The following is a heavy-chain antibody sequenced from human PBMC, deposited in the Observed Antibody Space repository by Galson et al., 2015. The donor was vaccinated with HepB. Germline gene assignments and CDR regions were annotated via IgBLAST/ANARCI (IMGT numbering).Heavy chain of an antibody. CDR1: GVTLNSYT. Sequence: SVKVSCKASGVTLNSYTVTWVRQAPGQGLQWMGGIIPFSGVVNYAQQFQGRLTITADESRRTAYMEPSSLKSEDTAVYFCARGNPITVYWGQGTLVTVSS. CDR3: ARGNPITVY. J-gene: IGHJ4*02. V-gene: IGHV1-69*13. CDR2: IIPFSGVV. D-gene: IGHD3-3*01.